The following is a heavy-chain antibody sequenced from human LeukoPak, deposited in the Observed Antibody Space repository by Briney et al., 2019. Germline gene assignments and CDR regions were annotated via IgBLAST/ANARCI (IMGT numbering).Heavy chain of an antibody. CDR3: ANSQRSSWNYYFDY. CDR1: GFTVSSAY. CDR2: IYIGGST. D-gene: IGHD6-13*01. J-gene: IGHJ4*02. V-gene: IGHV3-53*01. Sequence: GGSLRLSCAASGFTVSSAYMTWVRQASGKGLEWVSVIYIGGSTYYADSVKGRFTISRDNSRNTLYLQMNSLRAEDTAVYYCANSQRSSWNYYFDYWGQGTLVTVSS.